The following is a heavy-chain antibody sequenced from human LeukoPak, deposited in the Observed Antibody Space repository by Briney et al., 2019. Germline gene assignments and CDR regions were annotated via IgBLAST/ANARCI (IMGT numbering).Heavy chain of an antibody. CDR1: GFTISGYW. D-gene: IGHD4-23*01. J-gene: IGHJ3*02. CDR2: ISGDGSIT. V-gene: IGHV3-74*01. Sequence: GGSLRLSCAASGFTISGYWMHWVRHAPGKGLVWVSRISGDGSITAYADSVKGRFTISRDNAKNTLYLQMSSLRAEDTAVYYCVKDQEGVYGANSGAFDIWGQGTMVSVSS. CDR3: VKDQEGVYGANSGAFDI.